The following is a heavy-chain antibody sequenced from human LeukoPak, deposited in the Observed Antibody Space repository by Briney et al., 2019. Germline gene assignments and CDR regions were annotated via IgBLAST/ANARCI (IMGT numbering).Heavy chain of an antibody. CDR2: INSDGSST. V-gene: IGHV3-74*01. CDR3: ARGAYYYDSSGCYLYY. CDR1: GFTFSSYW. D-gene: IGHD3-22*01. J-gene: IGHJ4*02. Sequence: GGSLRLSCVASGFTFSSYWMHWVRHAPGKGLVWVSRINSDGSSTSYADSVKGRFTISRDNAKNTLYLQMNSLRAEDTAVYYCARGAYYYDSSGCYLYYWGQGTLVTVSS.